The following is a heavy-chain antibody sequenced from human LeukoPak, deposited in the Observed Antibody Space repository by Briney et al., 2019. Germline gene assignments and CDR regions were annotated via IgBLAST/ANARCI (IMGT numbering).Heavy chain of an antibody. V-gene: IGHV1-69*06. D-gene: IGHD4-17*01. J-gene: IGHJ6*03. CDR3: ARDRWPVTRIHYYYNMDV. Sequence: SVNVSCKASGGTFSNYAISWVRQAPGQGLEWMGGIIPIFGTANYAQKFQGRVTITADKSTSIVYMELSSLRSDDTAVYYCARDRWPVTRIHYYYNMDVWGKGTTVTVSS. CDR2: IIPIFGTA. CDR1: GGTFSNYA.